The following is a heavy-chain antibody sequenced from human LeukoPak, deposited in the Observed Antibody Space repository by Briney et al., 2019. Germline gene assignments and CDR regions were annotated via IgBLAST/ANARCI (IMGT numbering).Heavy chain of an antibody. CDR2: INHSGST. V-gene: IGHV4-34*01. J-gene: IGHJ4*02. Sequence: SETLSLTCAVYGGSFSGYYWSWIRQPPGKGLEWIGEINHSGSTNYNPSLKSRVTISVDTSKNQFSLKLSSVTAADTAIYYCAKDRSWSGSYEDYWGQGTLVTVSS. CDR1: GGSFSGYY. D-gene: IGHD1-26*01. CDR3: AKDRSWSGSYEDY.